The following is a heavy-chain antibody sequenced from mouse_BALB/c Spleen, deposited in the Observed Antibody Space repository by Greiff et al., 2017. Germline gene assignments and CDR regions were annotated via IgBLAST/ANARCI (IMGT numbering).Heavy chain of an antibody. Sequence: EVRLVESGGGLVKPGGSLKLSCAASGFTFSSYAMTWVRQTPEKGLEWVASISSGGSTYYPDSMKGRFTISRDNARNILYLQMSSLRSEDTAMYYCAGGVSYVPWFAYWGQGTLVTVSA. D-gene: IGHD1-1*01. V-gene: IGHV5-6-5*01. J-gene: IGHJ3*01. CDR2: ISSGGST. CDR3: AGGVSYVPWFAY. CDR1: GFTFSSYA.